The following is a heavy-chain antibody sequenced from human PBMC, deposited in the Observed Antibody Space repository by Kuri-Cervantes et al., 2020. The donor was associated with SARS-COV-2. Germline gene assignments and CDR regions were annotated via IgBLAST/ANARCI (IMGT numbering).Heavy chain of an antibody. CDR1: GYTFTSYD. CDR2: MSPNSGNT. Sequence: ASVKVSCKASGYTFTSYDINWVRQATGQGLEWMGWMSPNSGNTGYAQKFQGRVTITRNTSISTAYMELSSLRSEDTAVYYCARGRYSSSYWFDPWGQGTLVTVSS. CDR3: ARGRYSSSYWFDP. D-gene: IGHD6-6*01. V-gene: IGHV1-8*03. J-gene: IGHJ5*02.